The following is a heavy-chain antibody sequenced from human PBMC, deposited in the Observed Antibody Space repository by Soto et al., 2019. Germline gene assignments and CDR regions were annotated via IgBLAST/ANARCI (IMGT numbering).Heavy chain of an antibody. V-gene: IGHV3-9*01. Sequence: GGSLRLSCAASGFTFDDYAMHWVRQAPGKGLEWVSGISWNSGSIGYADSVKGRFTISRDNAKNSLYLQMNSLRAEDTALYYCAKDRGDYDVGQGMDVWGKGTTVTVAS. CDR3: AKDRGDYDVGQGMDV. D-gene: IGHD4-17*01. CDR2: ISWNSGSI. J-gene: IGHJ6*04. CDR1: GFTFDDYA.